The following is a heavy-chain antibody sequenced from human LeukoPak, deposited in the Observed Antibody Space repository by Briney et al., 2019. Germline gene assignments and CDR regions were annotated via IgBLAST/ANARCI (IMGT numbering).Heavy chain of an antibody. D-gene: IGHD3-22*01. CDR3: ARRTYYYDSSGYYHDY. CDR2: IYHSGST. V-gene: IGHV4-4*02. Sequence: SGTLSLTCAVSGGSISSNNWWSWVRQPPGKGLEWIGEIYHSGSTNYNPSLKSRVTISVDKSKNQFSLKLSSVTAADTAVYYCARRTYYYDSSGYYHDYWGQGTLVTVSS. CDR1: GGSISSNNW. J-gene: IGHJ4*02.